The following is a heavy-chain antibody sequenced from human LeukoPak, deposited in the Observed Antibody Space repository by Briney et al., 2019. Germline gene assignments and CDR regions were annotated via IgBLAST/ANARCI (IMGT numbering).Heavy chain of an antibody. D-gene: IGHD3-10*01. J-gene: IGHJ6*03. CDR2: ISSSSYI. V-gene: IGHV3-21*01. Sequence: GGSLRLSCAASGFTLSSYSMNWVRQAPGKGLEWVSSISSSSYIYYADSVKGRFTISRDNAKNSLYLQMNSLRAEDTAVYYCARETYYGSGSSHYYYYMDVWGKGTTVTVSS. CDR3: ARETYYGSGSSHYYYYMDV. CDR1: GFTLSSYS.